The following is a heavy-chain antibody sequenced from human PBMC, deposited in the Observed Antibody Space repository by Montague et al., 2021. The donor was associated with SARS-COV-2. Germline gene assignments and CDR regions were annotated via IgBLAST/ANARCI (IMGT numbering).Heavy chain of an antibody. D-gene: IGHD3-10*01. V-gene: IGHV4-59*08. CDR2: INYRWTT. J-gene: IGHJ4*02. CDR1: SGSISGHY. Sequence: SETLSLTCTVSSGSISGHYWTWSRQSPGRGLEWLAYINYRWTTDYNPSLKSRLTLSVYKSKNKFSLTLTSLTAADTAIYYCARLGGSGSYLAFDYWGQGTLVTVSS. CDR3: ARLGGSGSYLAFDY.